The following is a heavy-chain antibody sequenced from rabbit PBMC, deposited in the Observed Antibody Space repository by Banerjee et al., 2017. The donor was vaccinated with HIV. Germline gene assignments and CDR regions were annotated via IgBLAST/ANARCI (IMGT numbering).Heavy chain of an antibody. D-gene: IGHD7-1*01. CDR3: ARGDGAYAGYDGL. CDR2: IYTGSDTT. J-gene: IGHJ4*01. Sequence: QSLEESGGGLVQPEGSLTLTCTASGFDFSSYYYMCWVRQAPGKGLELIACIYTGSDTTWHANWVNGRFTISRSTSLNTVDLQMTSLTAADTATYFCARGDGAYAGYDGLWGPGTLVTVS. CDR1: GFDFSSYYY. V-gene: IGHV1S43*01.